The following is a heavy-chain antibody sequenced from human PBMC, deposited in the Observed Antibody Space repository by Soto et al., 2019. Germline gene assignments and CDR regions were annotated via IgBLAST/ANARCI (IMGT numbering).Heavy chain of an antibody. CDR2: NYYIGST. CDR1: RGSINSSYFF. Sequence: LQPQESGPGLVEPSETLFLTRPVPRGSINSSYFFWGWIRQPPGKGLGGVGRNYYIGSTHYNPSLRSRVTISVDTAKNQCPLKRRSVTAADTAVYYCASLVRYSYGSQRSDYWGQGTLVTVSS. CDR3: ASLVRYSYGSQRSDY. D-gene: IGHD5-18*01. V-gene: IGHV4-39*01. J-gene: IGHJ4*02.